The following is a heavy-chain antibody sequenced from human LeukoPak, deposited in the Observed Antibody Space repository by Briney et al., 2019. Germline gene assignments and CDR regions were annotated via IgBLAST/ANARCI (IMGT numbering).Heavy chain of an antibody. V-gene: IGHV4-31*03. J-gene: IGHJ5*02. CDR2: MIYSGYT. CDR1: GGSISSGGYY. Sequence: SQTLSPTCTVSGGSISSGGYYWSWIRQHPGKGLEWIGYMIYSGYTHYNPSLKSRVTISVDTSNNQFFLKLSSVTAADTAVYYCARDAKYVWGNYRWFDPWGQGILVTVPS. CDR3: ARDAKYVWGNYRWFDP. D-gene: IGHD3-16*02.